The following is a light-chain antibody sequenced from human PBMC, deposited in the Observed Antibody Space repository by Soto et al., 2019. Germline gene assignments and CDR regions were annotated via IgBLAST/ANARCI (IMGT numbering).Light chain of an antibody. J-gene: IGKJ1*01. CDR3: MQTLQTPRT. Sequence: DIVMTQSPLSLPVTPGEPASISCRSSQSLLHSNGYNYLDWYLQKPGQSPQLLIYLGSNRASGASDRFSGSGSGSDFTLKISRVEAEDVGFYYCMQTLQTPRTFGQGTKVEIK. CDR1: QSLLHSNGYNY. V-gene: IGKV2-28*01. CDR2: LGS.